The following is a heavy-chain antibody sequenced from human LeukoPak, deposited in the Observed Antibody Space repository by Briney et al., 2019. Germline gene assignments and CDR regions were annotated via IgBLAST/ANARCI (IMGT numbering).Heavy chain of an antibody. CDR2: IGGSDGTT. D-gene: IGHD6-13*01. CDR1: GFTFSSHA. J-gene: IGHJ4*02. Sequence: PGGSLRLSCAASGFTFSSHAMSWVRQAPGKGLEWVSAIGGSDGTTYYADSVKGRFTISRDNSKNTLYLQMNSLRAEDTAVYYCAKLLYSSTFFNYWGQGTLVTVSS. CDR3: AKLLYSSTFFNY. V-gene: IGHV3-23*01.